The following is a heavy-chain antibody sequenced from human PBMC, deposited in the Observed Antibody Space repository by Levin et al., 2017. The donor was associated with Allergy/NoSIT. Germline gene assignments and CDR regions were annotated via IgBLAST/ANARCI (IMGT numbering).Heavy chain of an antibody. CDR1: GFTFSSYS. Sequence: GGSLRLSCAASGFTFSSYSMNWVRQAPGKGLEWVSSISSSSSYIYYADSVKGRFTISRDNAKNSLYLQMNSLRAEDTAVYYCARAVKAGTGDDAFDIWGQGTMVTVSS. D-gene: IGHD3-10*01. J-gene: IGHJ3*02. V-gene: IGHV3-21*01. CDR3: ARAVKAGTGDDAFDI. CDR2: ISSSSSYI.